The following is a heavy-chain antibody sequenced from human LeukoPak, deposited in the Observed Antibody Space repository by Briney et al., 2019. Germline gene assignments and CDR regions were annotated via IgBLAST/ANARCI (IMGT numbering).Heavy chain of an antibody. J-gene: IGHJ3*02. CDR1: GYAFTNYA. CDR3: ARVGVGATSAFDI. Sequence: ASVKVSCKASGYAFTNYAVQWVRQAPGQRLEWMGWVNAGNGDTRYSPKFQGRVTIARDTSASTAYIELRSLRSDDTAVYYCARVGVGATSAFDIWGQGTMVTVSS. V-gene: IGHV1-3*01. D-gene: IGHD1-26*01. CDR2: VNAGNGDT.